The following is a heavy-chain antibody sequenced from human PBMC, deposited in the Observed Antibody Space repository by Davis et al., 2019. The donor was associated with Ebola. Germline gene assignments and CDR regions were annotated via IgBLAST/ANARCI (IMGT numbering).Heavy chain of an antibody. CDR2: IIPIFGTA. D-gene: IGHD5-24*01. CDR3: ASGGAEMATISPFDY. J-gene: IGHJ4*02. CDR1: GGTFSSYA. Sequence: SVKVSCKASGGTFSSYAISWVRQAPGQGLEWMGGIIPIFGTANYAQKFQGRVTITADESTSTAYMELSSLRSEDTAVYYCASGGAEMATISPFDYWGQGTLVTVSS. V-gene: IGHV1-69*13.